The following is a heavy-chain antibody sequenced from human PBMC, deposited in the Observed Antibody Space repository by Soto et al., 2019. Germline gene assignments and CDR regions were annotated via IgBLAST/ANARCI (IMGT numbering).Heavy chain of an antibody. D-gene: IGHD4-17*01. CDR3: AREDYVFAFDI. V-gene: IGHV2-5*08. CDR2: IFWDDDK. J-gene: IGHJ3*02. Sequence: SWIRQPPGKALEWLALIFWDDDKRYSPSLRSRLTITKDTSKNQVVLTMTNMDPVDTATYFCAREDYVFAFDIWGQGTMVTVSS.